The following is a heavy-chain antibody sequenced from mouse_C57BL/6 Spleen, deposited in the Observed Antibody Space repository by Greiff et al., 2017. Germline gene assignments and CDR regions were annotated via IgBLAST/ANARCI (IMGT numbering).Heavy chain of an antibody. CDR3: ARSDYSSRFDY. V-gene: IGHV1-82*01. J-gene: IGHJ2*01. CDR1: GYAFSSSW. D-gene: IGHD1-1*01. Sequence: QVQLQQPGPELVMPGASVKISCKASGYAFSSSWMNWVKQRPGKGLEWIGRFYPGDGETNYNGKFKGKATLTADKSTSTAYMQLSSLTSEDSAVYFCARSDYSSRFDYWGQGTTLTVSS. CDR2: FYPGDGET.